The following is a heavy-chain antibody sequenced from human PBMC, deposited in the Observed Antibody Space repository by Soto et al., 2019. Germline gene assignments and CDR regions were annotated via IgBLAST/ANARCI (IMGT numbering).Heavy chain of an antibody. CDR1: GFTFSDYY. Sequence: QVQLVESGGGLVNPGGSLSLSCAASGFTFSDYYMSWIRQAPGKGLEWVSYISSSSRYTNYADSVKVRFTISRDNAKNSLYLQMNSLRDEDTAVYYCARDKCDSRSWYDYWGQGTLVTVAS. V-gene: IGHV3-11*06. D-gene: IGHD6-13*01. CDR3: ARDKCDSRSWYDY. J-gene: IGHJ4*02. CDR2: ISSSSRYT.